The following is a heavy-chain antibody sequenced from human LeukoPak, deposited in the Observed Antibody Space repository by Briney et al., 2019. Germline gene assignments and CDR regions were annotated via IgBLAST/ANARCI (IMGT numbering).Heavy chain of an antibody. V-gene: IGHV3-23*01. CDR2: ISGSGGST. Sequence: GSLRLSCAASGFTVSSYAMSWVRQAPGKGLEWVSAISGSGGSTYYADSVKGRFTISRDNSKNTLYLQMNSLRAEDTAVYYCAKINAIVVVTAIFYWGQGTLVTVSS. D-gene: IGHD2-21*02. J-gene: IGHJ4*02. CDR1: GFTVSSYA. CDR3: AKINAIVVVTAIFY.